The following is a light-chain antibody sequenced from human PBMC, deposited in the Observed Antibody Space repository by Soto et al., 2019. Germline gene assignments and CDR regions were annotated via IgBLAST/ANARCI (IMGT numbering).Light chain of an antibody. Sequence: ESVLTQSPGTLSLSPGERATLSCRASQSVVSSYLAWYQQKPGQAPRLLIYGASSRATGIPDRFSGSGSGTDLPLTISRLQPEDFAVYYCQHYGSIPPTFGGGTKVAI. CDR1: QSVVSSY. V-gene: IGKV3-20*01. CDR2: GAS. CDR3: QHYGSIPPT. J-gene: IGKJ4*01.